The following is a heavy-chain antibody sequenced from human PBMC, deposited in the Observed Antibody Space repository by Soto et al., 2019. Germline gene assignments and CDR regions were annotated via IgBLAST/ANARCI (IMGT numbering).Heavy chain of an antibody. J-gene: IGHJ6*02. V-gene: IGHV4-59*01. CDR3: ARQQLLPFYYALDV. Sequence: SETLSLTCNVSGGSISGYYWSWIRQSPGKGLEYIGYIYYRGSANYNSSLKSRVTMSVDTSRNQFSLKMNSVTAADTAVYYCARQQLLPFYYALDVWGQGTTVTVSS. CDR1: GGSISGYY. CDR2: IYYRGSA. D-gene: IGHD1-26*01.